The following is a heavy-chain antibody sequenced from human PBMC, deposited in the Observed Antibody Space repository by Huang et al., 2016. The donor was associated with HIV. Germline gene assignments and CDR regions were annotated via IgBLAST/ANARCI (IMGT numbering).Heavy chain of an antibody. V-gene: IGHV4-39*01. D-gene: IGHD3-10*01. CDR3: ARHREGPVAYYSGWGSHLNYMDV. CDR2: IYDKGSN. Sequence: QLLLQESGPGLVKPSEALALTCAVSGGSIRSSDYHWGWIRQPPGKGLEWSWSIYDKGSNHYSPSLKSRVTIAVDTSKNRVFLNLTSMTAADTAVYYCARHREGPVAYYSGWGSHLNYMDVWGRGRTVVVSS. J-gene: IGHJ6*03. CDR1: GGSIRSSDYH.